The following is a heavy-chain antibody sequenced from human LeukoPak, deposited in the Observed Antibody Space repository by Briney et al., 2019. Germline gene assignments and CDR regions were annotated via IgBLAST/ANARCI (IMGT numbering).Heavy chain of an antibody. V-gene: IGHV3-48*03. CDR1: GSTFSTYE. J-gene: IGHJ4*02. CDR3: ATKHDY. Sequence: PGGSLRLSCAASGSTFSTYEMNWVRQAPGKGLEWVSHISSGGSTIYYADSVKGRFTISRDNAKNSLYLQMNSLGAEDTAVYYCATKHDYWGQGTLVTVSS. CDR2: ISSGGSTI.